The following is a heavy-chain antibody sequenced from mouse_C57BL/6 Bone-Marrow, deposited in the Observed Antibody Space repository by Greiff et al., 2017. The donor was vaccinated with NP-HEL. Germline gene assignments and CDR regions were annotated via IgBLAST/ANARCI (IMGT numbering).Heavy chain of an antibody. V-gene: IGHV1-69*01. D-gene: IGHD1-1*01. Sequence: VQLQQPGAELVMPGASVKLSCKASGYTFTSYWMHWVKQRPGQGLEWIGEIDPSDSYTNYTQKFKGKSTLTVDKSSSTAYMQLSSLTSEDSAVYYCARETDYYGSPYYFDYWGQGTTLTVSS. CDR2: IDPSDSYT. CDR3: ARETDYYGSPYYFDY. CDR1: GYTFTSYW. J-gene: IGHJ2*01.